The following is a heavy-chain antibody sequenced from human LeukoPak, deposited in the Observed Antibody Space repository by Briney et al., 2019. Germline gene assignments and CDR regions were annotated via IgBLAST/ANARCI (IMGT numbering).Heavy chain of an antibody. V-gene: IGHV3-23*01. D-gene: IGHD5-24*01. J-gene: IGHJ3*02. Sequence: GGSLRLSCAASGFTFSSYAMSWVRQAPGKGLEWASAISGSGGSTYYADSVKGRFTISRDNSKNTLYLQMNSLRAEDTAVYYCARDGYNILGAFDIWDQGTMVTVSS. CDR2: ISGSGGST. CDR1: GFTFSSYA. CDR3: ARDGYNILGAFDI.